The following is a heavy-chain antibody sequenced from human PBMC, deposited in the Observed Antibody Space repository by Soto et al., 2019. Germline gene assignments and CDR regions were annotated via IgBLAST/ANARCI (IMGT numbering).Heavy chain of an antibody. J-gene: IGHJ4*02. CDR1: RGTMSISY. D-gene: IGHD6-19*01. CDR3: ARGIAVAGYDY. V-gene: IGHV4-59*01. CDR2: IYYSGST. Sequence: PSGSLEISSTACRGTMSISYWSWIRQPPGKGLEWIGYIYYSGSTNYNPSLKSRVTISVDTSKNQFSLKLSSVTAADTAVYYCARGIAVAGYDYWGQGTLVTV.